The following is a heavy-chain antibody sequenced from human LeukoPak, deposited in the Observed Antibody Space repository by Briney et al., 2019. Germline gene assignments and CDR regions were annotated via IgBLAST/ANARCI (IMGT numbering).Heavy chain of an antibody. Sequence: GRSLRLSCAASGFTFSSYGMHWVRQAPGKGLEWVALIWYDGSSKHYADSARGRFTISRDNSKNTLYPQMNSLRAEDTAVYYCARDFELSHWGQGTLVTVSS. J-gene: IGHJ4*02. V-gene: IGHV3-33*01. CDR1: GFTFSSYG. CDR2: IWYDGSSK. CDR3: ARDFELSH. D-gene: IGHD3-16*02.